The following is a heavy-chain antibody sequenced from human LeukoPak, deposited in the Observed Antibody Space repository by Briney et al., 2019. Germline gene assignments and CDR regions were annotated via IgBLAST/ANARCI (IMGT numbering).Heavy chain of an antibody. V-gene: IGHV1-8*02. J-gene: IGHJ4*02. CDR3: ARGLARTSMVTRGGVRFDY. D-gene: IGHD5-18*01. CDR1: GYTFTGYY. Sequence: ASVKVSCKASGYTFTGYYMHWVRQAPGQGLEWMGWMNPNSGNTGYAQKFQGRVTMTRNTSISTAYMELSSLRSEDTAVYYCARGLARTSMVTRGGVRFDYWGQGTLVTVSS. CDR2: MNPNSGNT.